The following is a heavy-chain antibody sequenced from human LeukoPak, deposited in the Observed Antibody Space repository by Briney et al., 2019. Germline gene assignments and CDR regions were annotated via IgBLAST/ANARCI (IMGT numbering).Heavy chain of an antibody. J-gene: IGHJ4*02. CDR3: ARHDYYDSSGYYYPSYYFDY. CDR2: IYPGDSDT. Sequence: GEALQISCKGSGYRFTSYWIGWGRQMPGKGRGWMGIIYPGDSDTRYSPSFQGQVTISADKSISTAYLQWSSLKASDTAMYYCARHDYYDSSGYYYPSYYFDYWGQGTLVTVSS. D-gene: IGHD3-22*01. V-gene: IGHV5-51*01. CDR1: GYRFTSYW.